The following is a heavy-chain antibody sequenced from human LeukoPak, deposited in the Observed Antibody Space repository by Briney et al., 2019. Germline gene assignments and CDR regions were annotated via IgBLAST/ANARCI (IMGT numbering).Heavy chain of an antibody. J-gene: IGHJ4*02. CDR3: AKDLSYDFWSGYYDYFDY. D-gene: IGHD3-3*01. Sequence: GGSPRLSCAASGFTFSSYAMSWVRQAPGKGLEWVSAISGSGGSTYYADSVKGRFTISRDNSKNTLYLQMNSLRAEDTAVYYCAKDLSYDFWSGYYDYFDYWGQGTLVTVSS. V-gene: IGHV3-23*01. CDR2: ISGSGGST. CDR1: GFTFSSYA.